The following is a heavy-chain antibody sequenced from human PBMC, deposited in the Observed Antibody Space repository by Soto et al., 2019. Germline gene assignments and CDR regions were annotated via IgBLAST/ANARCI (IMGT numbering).Heavy chain of an antibody. D-gene: IGHD6-13*01. V-gene: IGHV4-39*01. CDR1: GGSISSSSYY. Sequence: QLQLQESGPGLVKPSETLSLTCTVSGGSISSSSYYWGWIRQPPGKGLEWIGSIYYSGSTYYNPSLKSRVTISVDTSKTQFSLKLSSVTAADTAVYYCARREEGAAAGILWGQGTTVTVSS. J-gene: IGHJ6*02. CDR2: IYYSGST. CDR3: ARREEGAAAGIL.